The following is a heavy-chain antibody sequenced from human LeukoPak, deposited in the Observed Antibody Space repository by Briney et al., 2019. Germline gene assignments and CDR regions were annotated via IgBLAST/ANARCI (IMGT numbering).Heavy chain of an antibody. CDR3: ARGGSWSYYYDSSGWYFDY. D-gene: IGHD3-22*01. V-gene: IGHV4-59*01. CDR2: IYYSGST. J-gene: IGHJ4*02. Sequence: SETLSLTCTASGGSISSYYWSWIRQPPGKGLEWIGGIYYSGSTNYNPSLKSRVTISVDTSKNQFSLKLSSVTAADTAVYYCARGGSWSYYYDSSGWYFDYWGQGTLVTVSS. CDR1: GGSISSYY.